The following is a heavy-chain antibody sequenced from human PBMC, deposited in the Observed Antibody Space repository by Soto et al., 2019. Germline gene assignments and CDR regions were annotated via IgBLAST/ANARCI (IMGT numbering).Heavy chain of an antibody. CDR2: MNQDGSKR. V-gene: IGHV3-7*01. CDR1: GFAFSQYW. CDR3: ARDMGLSGSSSGFDY. D-gene: IGHD1-26*01. J-gene: IGHJ4*02. Sequence: EVQFVESGGDLVQPGGSLRLSCAASGFAFSQYWINWVRQSPGKGLEWVAIMNQDGSKRYYGASVMGRFTISRDNGKISLYLQMNSLRDDDTAIYFCARDMGLSGSSSGFDYWGLGTRVTVTS.